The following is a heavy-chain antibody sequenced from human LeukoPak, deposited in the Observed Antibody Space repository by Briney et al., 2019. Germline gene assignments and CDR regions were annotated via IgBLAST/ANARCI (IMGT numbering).Heavy chain of an antibody. J-gene: IGHJ4*02. CDR2: ISDTGGTT. D-gene: IGHD2-2*01. Sequence: PGGSLRLSCVTSGFTFSSYEMNWVRQAPGKGLEWVSSISDTGGTTYYTDSVKGRFTISRDNSKNTLYLQMNSLRAEDTAVYYCARKYCTSTKCYHVDYWGQGTLVTVSS. CDR3: ARKYCTSTKCYHVDY. V-gene: IGHV3-23*01. CDR1: GFTFSSYE.